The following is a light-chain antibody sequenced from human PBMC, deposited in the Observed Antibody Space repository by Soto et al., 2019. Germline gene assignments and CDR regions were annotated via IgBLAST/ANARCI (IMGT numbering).Light chain of an antibody. CDR3: QTWGTGFQF. CDR2: LNNDGSH. CDR1: SGHSSYA. V-gene: IGLV4-69*01. Sequence: QSVLTQSPSASASLGASVQLTCTLSSGHSSYAIAWHQKQPGKGPRYLMDLNNDGSHTKGDGIPDRFSGSSSGADRYLIIASLQSEDDADYYCQTWGTGFQFFGGGTKLTVL. J-gene: IGLJ2*01.